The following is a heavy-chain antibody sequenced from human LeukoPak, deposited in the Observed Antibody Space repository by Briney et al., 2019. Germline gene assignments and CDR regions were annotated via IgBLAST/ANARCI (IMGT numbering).Heavy chain of an antibody. CDR3: ARDLNYYYYMDV. V-gene: IGHV1-2*02. CDR2: INPNSGGT. CDR1: GYTFTGYY. J-gene: IGHJ6*03. Sequence: APVKVSCKASGYTFTGYYMHWLRQAPGQGLEWMGWINPNSGGTNYAQKFQGRVTMTRDTSISTAYMELSRLRSDDTAVYYCARDLNYYYYMDVWGKGTTVTVSS.